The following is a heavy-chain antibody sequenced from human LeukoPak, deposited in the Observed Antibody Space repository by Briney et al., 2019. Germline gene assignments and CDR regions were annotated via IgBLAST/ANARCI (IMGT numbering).Heavy chain of an antibody. CDR1: GYTFTSYG. CDR2: ISAYNGNT. D-gene: IGHD2-2*01. Sequence: ASVKVSCKASGYTFTSYGISWVRQAPGQGLEWMGWISAYNGNTNYAQKLQGRVTMTTDTSTSTAYMELRSLRSDDTAVYYCATHLKLGYCSSTSCLSGLGYFDYWGQGTLVTVSS. J-gene: IGHJ4*02. V-gene: IGHV1-18*01. CDR3: ATHLKLGYCSSTSCLSGLGYFDY.